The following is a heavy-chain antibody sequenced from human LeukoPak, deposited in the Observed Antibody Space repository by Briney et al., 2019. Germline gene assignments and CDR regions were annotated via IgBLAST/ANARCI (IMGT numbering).Heavy chain of an antibody. D-gene: IGHD3-16*02. Sequence: GGSLGLSCAASGFTFSSYGMHWVRQAPGKGLEWVAVIWYDGSNKYYADSVKGRFTISRDNSKNTLYLQMNSLRAEDTAVYYCARGDYVWGSYRPFDYWGQGTLVTVSS. CDR1: GFTFSSYG. CDR2: IWYDGSNK. J-gene: IGHJ4*02. V-gene: IGHV3-33*01. CDR3: ARGDYVWGSYRPFDY.